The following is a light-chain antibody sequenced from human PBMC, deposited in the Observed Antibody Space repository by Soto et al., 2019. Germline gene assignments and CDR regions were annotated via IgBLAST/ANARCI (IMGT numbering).Light chain of an antibody. CDR2: EVS. CDR3: ISYTSDDVRYV. Sequence: QSVLTQPASVSGTPGQSITISCTGSNSDVGIYDFVSWYQHHPGRAPKLIVSEVSHRPSGVSNRFSGSKSGNTASLTISGLQSEDEADYYCISYTSDDVRYVFGTGTKGTV. CDR1: NSDVGIYDF. V-gene: IGLV2-14*01. J-gene: IGLJ1*01.